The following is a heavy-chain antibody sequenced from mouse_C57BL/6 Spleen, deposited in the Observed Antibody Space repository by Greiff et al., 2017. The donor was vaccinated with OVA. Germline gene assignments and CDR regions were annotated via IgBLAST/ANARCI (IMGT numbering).Heavy chain of an antibody. CDR1: GFTFSDYG. J-gene: IGHJ2*01. V-gene: IGHV5-15*01. CDR3: ARGGYGSREYFDY. CDR2: ISNLAYSI. Sequence: LVESGGGLVQPGGSLKLSCAASGFTFSDYGMAWVRQAPRKGPEWVAFISNLAYSIYYADTVTGRFTISRENAKNTLYLEMSSLRSEDTAMYYCARGGYGSREYFDYWGQGTTLTVSS. D-gene: IGHD1-1*01.